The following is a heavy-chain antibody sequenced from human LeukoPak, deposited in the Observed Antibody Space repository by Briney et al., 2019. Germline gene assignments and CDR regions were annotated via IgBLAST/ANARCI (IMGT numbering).Heavy chain of an antibody. Sequence: GRSLRLSCGASGFTFSSYGMHWVHQAPGKGLEWVAVISYDGSKKYYGDSVKGRFTISRDNSENRLYLQLNSLRPEDAAVYYCAKERGTTTWLDYWGQGILVTVSS. J-gene: IGHJ4*02. CDR3: AKERGTTTWLDY. D-gene: IGHD2-2*01. CDR1: GFTFSSYG. CDR2: ISYDGSKK. V-gene: IGHV3-30*18.